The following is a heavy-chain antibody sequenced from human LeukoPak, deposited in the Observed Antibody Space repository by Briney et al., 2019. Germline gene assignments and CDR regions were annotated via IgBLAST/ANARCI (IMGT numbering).Heavy chain of an antibody. D-gene: IGHD6-13*01. CDR1: GFTFSSYS. V-gene: IGHV3-21*01. CDR3: ARPIRGSSSGFDY. Sequence: GGSLRLSCAASGFTFSSYSMNWVRQAPGKGLEWVSSISSSSSYIYYADSVKGRFTISRDNAKNSLYLQMNSLRAEDTAVYYCARPIRGSSSGFDYWGQGTLVTVSS. J-gene: IGHJ4*02. CDR2: ISSSSSYI.